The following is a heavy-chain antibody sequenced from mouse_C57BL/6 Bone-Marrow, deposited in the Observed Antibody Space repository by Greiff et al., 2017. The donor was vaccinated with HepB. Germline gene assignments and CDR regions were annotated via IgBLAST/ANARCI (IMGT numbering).Heavy chain of an antibody. D-gene: IGHD2-5*01. CDR3: TAYYSNYLDY. J-gene: IGHJ2*01. CDR1: GYAFTNYL. Sequence: QVQLQQSGAELVRPGTSVKVSCKASGYAFTNYLIEWVKQRPGQGLEWIGVINPGSGGTNYNEKFKGKATLTADKSSSTAYMQLSSLTNEDSAVYYCTAYYSNYLDYWGQGTTLTVSS. V-gene: IGHV1-54*01. CDR2: INPGSGGT.